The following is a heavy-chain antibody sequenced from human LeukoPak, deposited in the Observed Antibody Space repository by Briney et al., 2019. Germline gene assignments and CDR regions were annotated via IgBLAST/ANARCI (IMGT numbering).Heavy chain of an antibody. D-gene: IGHD4-23*01. V-gene: IGHV1-69*13. Sequence: ASVKVSCKASGYTFTSYGISWVRQAPGQGLEWMGGIIPIFGTANYAQKFQGRVTITADESTSTAYMELSSLRSEDTAVYYCARDRNYYGGNPNFDYWGQGTLVTVSS. CDR1: GYTFTSYG. J-gene: IGHJ4*02. CDR2: IIPIFGTA. CDR3: ARDRNYYGGNPNFDY.